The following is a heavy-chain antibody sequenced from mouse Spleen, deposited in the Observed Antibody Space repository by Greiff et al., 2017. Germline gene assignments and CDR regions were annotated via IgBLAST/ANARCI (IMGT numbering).Heavy chain of an antibody. Sequence: VQLQQSGAELVRPGASVKLSCTASGFNIKDDYMHWVKQRPEQGLEWIGWIDPENGDTEYASKFQGKATITADTSSNTAYMQLSSLTSEDSAVYYCARSRVVEMDYWGQGTSVTVSS. J-gene: IGHJ4*01. CDR2: IDPENGDT. V-gene: IGHV14-4*01. CDR1: GFNIKDDY. CDR3: ARSRVVEMDY.